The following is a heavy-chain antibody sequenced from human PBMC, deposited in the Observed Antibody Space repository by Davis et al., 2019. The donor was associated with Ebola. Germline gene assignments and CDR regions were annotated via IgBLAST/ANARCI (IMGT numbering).Heavy chain of an antibody. J-gene: IGHJ5*02. Sequence: AASVKVSCKASGGTFSSYTISWVRQAPGQGLEWMGRIIPILGIANYAQKFQGRVTMTTDTSTSTAYMELRSLRSDDTAVYYCARKTNWFDPWGQGTLVTVSS. CDR3: ARKTNWFDP. V-gene: IGHV1-69*02. CDR1: GGTFSSYT. CDR2: IIPILGIA.